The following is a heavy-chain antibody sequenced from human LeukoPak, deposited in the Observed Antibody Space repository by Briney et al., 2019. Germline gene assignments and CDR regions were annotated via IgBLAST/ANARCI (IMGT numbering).Heavy chain of an antibody. CDR3: ARGPSHDFWSGYPYYYYYYGMDV. D-gene: IGHD3-3*01. Sequence: SETLSLTCAVYGGSFSGYYRSWIRQPPGKGLEWIGEINHSGSTNYNPSLKSRVTISVDTSKNQFSLKLSSVTAADTAVYYCARGPSHDFWSGYPYYYYYYGMDVWGQGTTVTVSS. CDR2: INHSGST. CDR1: GGSFSGYY. V-gene: IGHV4-34*01. J-gene: IGHJ6*02.